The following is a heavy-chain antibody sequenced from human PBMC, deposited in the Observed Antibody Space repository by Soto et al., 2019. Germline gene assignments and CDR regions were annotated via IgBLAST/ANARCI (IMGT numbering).Heavy chain of an antibody. D-gene: IGHD6-6*01. CDR3: ARVEYSSSYYFDY. J-gene: IGHJ4*02. CDR1: GGSISSGGYY. V-gene: IGHV4-31*03. Sequence: PSETLSLTCTVSGGSISSGGYYWSWIRQHPGKGLEWIGYIYYSGSPYYNPSLKSRVTISVDTSKNQFSLKMSSVTAADTAVYYCARVEYSSSYYFDYWGQGTLVTVSS. CDR2: IYYSGSP.